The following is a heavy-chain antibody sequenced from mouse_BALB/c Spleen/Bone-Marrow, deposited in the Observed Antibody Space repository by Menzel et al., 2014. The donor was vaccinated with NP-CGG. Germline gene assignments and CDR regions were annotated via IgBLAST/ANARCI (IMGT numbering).Heavy chain of an antibody. D-gene: IGHD4-1*01. J-gene: IGHJ2*01. CDR3: ATLTGHFDY. V-gene: IGHV14-3*02. CDR1: GFNITDPY. CDR2: IDPASDNT. Sequence: VQLKDSGAELVKPGASVKLSCTASGFNITDPYIHWVKRRPGQGLDWIGRIDPASDNTQYDPKFQGKATLTADTSSNTAYLQLSSLTSEDTAVYYCATLTGHFDYWGQGTILTVSS.